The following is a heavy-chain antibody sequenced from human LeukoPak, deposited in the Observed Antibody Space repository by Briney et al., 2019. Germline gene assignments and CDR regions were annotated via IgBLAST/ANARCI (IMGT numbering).Heavy chain of an antibody. CDR2: ISGSGGST. V-gene: IGHV3-23*01. D-gene: IGHD2-2*02. CDR1: GFTFSSYA. CDR3: AKGIVVVPAAILFDY. J-gene: IGHJ4*02. Sequence: GGSLRLSCAASGFTFSSYAMSWVRQAPGKGLEWVSAISGSGGSTYYADSVKGRFTISRDNSKNTLYLQMNSLRAEDTAVYYCAKGIVVVPAAILFDYWGQGTLVTVSS.